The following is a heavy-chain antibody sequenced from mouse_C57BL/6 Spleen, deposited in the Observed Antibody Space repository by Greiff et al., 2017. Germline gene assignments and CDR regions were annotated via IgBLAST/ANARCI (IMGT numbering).Heavy chain of an antibody. CDR3: ARWWDYKYYAMDS. CDR1: GYTFTDYN. Sequence: EVKLQESGPELVKPGASVKMSCKASGYTFTDYNMHWVKQSHGKSLEWIGYINPNNGGTSYNQKFKGKATLTVNKSSSTAYMELRSLTSEDSAVYYCARWWDYKYYAMDSWGQGTSVTVSS. D-gene: IGHD1-1*02. V-gene: IGHV1-22*01. CDR2: INPNNGGT. J-gene: IGHJ4*01.